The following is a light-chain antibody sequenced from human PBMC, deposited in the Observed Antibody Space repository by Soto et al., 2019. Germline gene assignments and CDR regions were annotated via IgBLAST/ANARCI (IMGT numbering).Light chain of an antibody. V-gene: IGKV1-5*01. Sequence: IQMTHSPATLSAFVLYRVTFTCRASQSINNWLAWYQQKPGTAPKILIYDASTLESGVPSRFSGSGSGTEFTLTISSLQPDDFATYCCQHYGGMWTFGQGTKVDIK. CDR1: QSINNW. CDR2: DAS. J-gene: IGKJ1*01. CDR3: QHYGGMWT.